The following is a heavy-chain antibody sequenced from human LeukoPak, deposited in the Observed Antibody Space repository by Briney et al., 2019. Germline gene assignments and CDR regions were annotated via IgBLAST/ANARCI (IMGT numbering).Heavy chain of an antibody. Sequence: SETLSLTCTVSGDSIGSGGNFWTWLRPHPGKGLEYIGYIYYTGTASYNPSLQSRAVMSVNTSTKQFSLRLSSVTAADTAVYFCAREGTHPVYDVWGPGILVTVSS. CDR2: IYYTGTA. D-gene: IGHD5/OR15-5a*01. J-gene: IGHJ4*02. CDR3: AREGTHPVYDV. CDR1: GDSIGSGGNF. V-gene: IGHV4-31*03.